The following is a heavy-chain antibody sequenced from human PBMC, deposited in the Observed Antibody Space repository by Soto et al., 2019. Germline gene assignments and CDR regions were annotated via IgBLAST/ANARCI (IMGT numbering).Heavy chain of an antibody. CDR2: INHSGST. V-gene: IGHV4-34*01. D-gene: IGHD3-3*01. CDR1: GGSFSGYY. CDR3: ARNGDFWSGYSGVNWFDP. Sequence: SETLSLTCAVYGGSFSGYYWSWIRQPPGKGLEWIGEINHSGSTNYNPSLKSRVTISVDTSKNQFSLKLSSVTAADTAVYYCARNGDFWSGYSGVNWFDPWGQGTLVTVSS. J-gene: IGHJ5*02.